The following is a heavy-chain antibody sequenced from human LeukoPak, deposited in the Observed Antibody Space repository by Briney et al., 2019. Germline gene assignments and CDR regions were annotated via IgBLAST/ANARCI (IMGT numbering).Heavy chain of an antibody. D-gene: IGHD5-24*01. Sequence: PSETLSLTCTVSGGSISSSSYYWGWIRQPPGKGLEWIGSIYYSGSTNYNPSLKSRVTISVDTSKNQFSLKLSSVTAADTAVYYCARAQIDHQRWLQFPPFDYWGQGTLVTVSS. V-gene: IGHV4-39*07. CDR1: GGSISSSSYY. CDR3: ARAQIDHQRWLQFPPFDY. J-gene: IGHJ4*02. CDR2: IYYSGST.